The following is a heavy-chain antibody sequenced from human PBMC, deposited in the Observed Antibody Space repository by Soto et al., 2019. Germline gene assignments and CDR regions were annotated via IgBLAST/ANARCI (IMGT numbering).Heavy chain of an antibody. CDR1: GGSISSYY. Sequence: SETLSLTCTVSGGSISSYYWSWIRQPPGKGLEWIGYIYYSGSTNYNPSLKSRVTISVDTSKNQFSLKLSSVTAADTAVYYCARGSDSSGYSNDAFNIWGQGTMV. V-gene: IGHV4-59*01. CDR3: ARGSDSSGYSNDAFNI. J-gene: IGHJ3*02. D-gene: IGHD3-22*01. CDR2: IYYSGST.